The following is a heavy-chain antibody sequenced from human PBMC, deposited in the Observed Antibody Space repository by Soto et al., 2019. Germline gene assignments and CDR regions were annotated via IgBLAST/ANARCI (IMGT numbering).Heavy chain of an antibody. D-gene: IGHD5-12*01. J-gene: IGHJ4*02. CDR2: ISGNGRII. Sequence: GRSHRLPYATSGFNFSDYYMRWIRQAPGKGLEWISYISGNGRIIQYADSAKGRFTISRDNAQNSLYLQMNSLRAEDTALYFCARDFDAGSRTDFDYWGQGTPVTVSS. V-gene: IGHV3-11*01. CDR1: GFNFSDYY. CDR3: ARDFDAGSRTDFDY.